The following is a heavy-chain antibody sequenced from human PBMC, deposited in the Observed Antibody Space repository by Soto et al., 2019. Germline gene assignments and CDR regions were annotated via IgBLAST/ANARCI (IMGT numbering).Heavy chain of an antibody. CDR2: IYPGDSDT. V-gene: IGHV5-51*01. CDR1: GYSFTSYW. CDR3: ARLSSSGPRGYYYGMDV. J-gene: IGHJ6*02. Sequence: GESMKICCKGAGYSFTSYWIGWGRQMPGKGLGWRGIIYPGDSDTRYSPSFQGQVTISADKSISTAYLQWSSLKASDTAMYYCARLSSSGPRGYYYGMDVWGQGTTVTVSS. D-gene: IGHD6-13*01.